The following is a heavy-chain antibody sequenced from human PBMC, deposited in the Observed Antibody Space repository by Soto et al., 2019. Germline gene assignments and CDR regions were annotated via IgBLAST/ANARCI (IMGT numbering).Heavy chain of an antibody. Sequence: EVQRVESGGGLVQPGGSLRLSCAASGFTVSSNYMSWVRQAPGKGLEWVSVIYSGGSTYYADSVKGRFTISRHNSKNTLYLQMNSLRAEYTAVYYCARDPITMVRGVMVYYGMDVWGQGTTVTVSS. CDR3: ARDPITMVRGVMVYYGMDV. V-gene: IGHV3-53*04. CDR2: IYSGGST. D-gene: IGHD3-10*01. J-gene: IGHJ6*02. CDR1: GFTVSSNY.